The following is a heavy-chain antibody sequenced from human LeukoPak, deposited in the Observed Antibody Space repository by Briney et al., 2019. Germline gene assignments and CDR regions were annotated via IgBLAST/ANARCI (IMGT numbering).Heavy chain of an antibody. CDR2: INHNGNVN. D-gene: IGHD6-13*01. CDR1: GFTFSGYW. CDR3: AKDLEYSSSWYFDY. Sequence: GGSLRLSCAASGFTFSGYWMNWARQAPGKGLAWVASINHNGNVNYYVDSVKGRFTISRDNAKNSLYLQMSSLRAEDTAVYYCAKDLEYSSSWYFDYWGQGTLVTVSS. V-gene: IGHV3-7*03. J-gene: IGHJ4*02.